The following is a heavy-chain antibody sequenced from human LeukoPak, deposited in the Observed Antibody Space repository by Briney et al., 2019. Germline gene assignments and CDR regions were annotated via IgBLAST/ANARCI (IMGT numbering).Heavy chain of an antibody. V-gene: IGHV4-61*01. CDR1: GGSVSSGSSY. CDR3: ARGPNAAAGPRYFDY. D-gene: IGHD6-13*01. Sequence: PSETLSLTCTVSGGSVSSGSSYWSWIRQSPGKGLEWIGYIYNSGGTNYSPSLKSRVVISADTSKNQFSLKLSSVTAADTAVYYCARGPNAAAGPRYFDYWGQGTLVTVSS. CDR2: IYNSGGT. J-gene: IGHJ4*02.